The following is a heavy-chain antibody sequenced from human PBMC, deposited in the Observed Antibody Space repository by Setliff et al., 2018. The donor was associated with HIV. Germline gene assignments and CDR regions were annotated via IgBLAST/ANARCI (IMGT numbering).Heavy chain of an antibody. CDR2: ISGSGGST. CDR3: AKMGGYSSSGGGGAVRHAFDI. CDR1: GFTFSSYA. D-gene: IGHD6-6*01. V-gene: IGHV3-23*01. Sequence: LRLSCAASGFTFSSYAMSWVRQAPGKGLEWVSAISGSGGSTYYADSVKGRFTISRDNSKNTLYLQMNSLRAEDTAVYYCAKMGGYSSSGGGGAVRHAFDIWGQGTMVTVS. J-gene: IGHJ3*02.